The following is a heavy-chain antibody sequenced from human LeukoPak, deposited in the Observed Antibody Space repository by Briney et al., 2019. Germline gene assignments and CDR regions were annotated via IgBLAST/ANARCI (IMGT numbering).Heavy chain of an antibody. J-gene: IGHJ4*02. Sequence: GKSLRLSCVASGFTFSSYAMHWVRQAPGKGLEWVAVISSDGSDKYYADFVKGRFTISRDNSKNTMYLQMNSLRDEDTAVYYCAKGSATTVVTIDYWGQGTLVTVSS. CDR3: AKGSATTVVTIDY. CDR1: GFTFSSYA. CDR2: ISSDGSDK. D-gene: IGHD4-23*01. V-gene: IGHV3-30*04.